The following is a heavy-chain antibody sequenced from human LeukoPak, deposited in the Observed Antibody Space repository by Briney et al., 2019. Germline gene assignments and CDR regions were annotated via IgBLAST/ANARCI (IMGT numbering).Heavy chain of an antibody. CDR3: ATTMISTGYYYYYYMDV. D-gene: IGHD3-22*01. J-gene: IGHJ6*03. CDR1: GFTFSSYA. V-gene: IGHV3-23*01. Sequence: PGGSLRLSCAASGFTFSSYAMSWVRQAPGKGLEWVSAISGSGGSTYYADSVKGRFTISRDNSKNTLYLQMNSLRAEDTAVYYCATTMISTGYYYYYYMDVWGKGTTVTVSS. CDR2: ISGSGGST.